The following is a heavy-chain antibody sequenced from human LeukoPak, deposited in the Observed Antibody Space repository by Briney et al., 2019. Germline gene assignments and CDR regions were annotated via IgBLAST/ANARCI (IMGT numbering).Heavy chain of an antibody. D-gene: IGHD4-23*01. Sequence: GGSLRLSCAASGFTFSSYAMSWVRQTPGKGLEWVSTIDQGGNTYDADSGKGRFTISRDTSKNTLYLQMNGLRAEDTAVYYCATRAVTRVFDYWGQGTLVTVSP. J-gene: IGHJ4*02. CDR3: ATRAVTRVFDY. CDR2: IDQGGNT. V-gene: IGHV3-23*01. CDR1: GFTFSSYA.